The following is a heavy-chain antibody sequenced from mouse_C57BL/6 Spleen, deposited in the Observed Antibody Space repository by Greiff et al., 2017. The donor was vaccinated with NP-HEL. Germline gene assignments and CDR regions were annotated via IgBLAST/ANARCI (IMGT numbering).Heavy chain of an antibody. Sequence: EVKLMESGGGLVQPGGSLKLSCAASGFTFSDYGMAWVRQAPRKGPEWVAFISNLAYSIYYADTVTGRFTISRENAKNTLYLEMSSLRSEDTAMYYCAREEGKGWNAMDYWGQGTSVTVSS. CDR3: AREEGKGWNAMDY. CDR1: GFTFSDYG. D-gene: IGHD2-3*01. J-gene: IGHJ4*01. V-gene: IGHV5-15*01. CDR2: ISNLAYSI.